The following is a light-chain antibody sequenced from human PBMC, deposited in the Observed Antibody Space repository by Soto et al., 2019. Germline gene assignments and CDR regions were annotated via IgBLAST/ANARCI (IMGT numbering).Light chain of an antibody. V-gene: IGKV4-1*01. J-gene: IGKJ4*01. CDR1: QSVLYWSNSKNY. CDR2: WAS. CDR3: QQYFSVPLT. Sequence: DIVMTQSPDSLTVSLGERATINCRSSQSVLYWSNSKNYLAWYQQKGGQPPKLLISWASIRESGVPDRFSGSGSGTDFTLTISSLQAEDVAVYYCQQYFSVPLTFGGGTKVEMK.